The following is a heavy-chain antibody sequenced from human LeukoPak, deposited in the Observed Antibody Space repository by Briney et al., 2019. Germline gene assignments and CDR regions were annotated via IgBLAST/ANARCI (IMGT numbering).Heavy chain of an antibody. D-gene: IGHD6-13*01. CDR1: GGSISSSNW. CDR2: IYHSGST. Sequence: SETLSLTCAVSGGSISSSNWWSWVRQPPGKGLEWIGEIYHSGSTNYNPSLKSRVTMSVDTSKNQFSLKLSSVTAADTAVYYCARDSGGYSSSWYSDALDIWGQGTMVTVSS. V-gene: IGHV4-4*02. J-gene: IGHJ3*02. CDR3: ARDSGGYSSSWYSDALDI.